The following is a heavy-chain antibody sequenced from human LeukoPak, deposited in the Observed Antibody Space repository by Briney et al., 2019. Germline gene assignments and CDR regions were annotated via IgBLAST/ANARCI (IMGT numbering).Heavy chain of an antibody. CDR2: IWHDGSEK. CDR1: GFSLDTYA. Sequence: GGSLRLSCAASGFSLDTYAMHWGRQAPREGLEWVALIWHDGSEKFYSNPVRGQFTISRDNTKNTVYLQINNLRPDDTAVYYCAREFFGSGSYPDFWGQGTLVTVSS. V-gene: IGHV3-33*01. CDR3: AREFFGSGSYPDF. D-gene: IGHD3-10*01. J-gene: IGHJ4*02.